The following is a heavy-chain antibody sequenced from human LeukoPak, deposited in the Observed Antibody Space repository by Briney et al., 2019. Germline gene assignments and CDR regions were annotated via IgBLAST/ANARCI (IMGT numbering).Heavy chain of an antibody. D-gene: IGHD6-19*01. CDR1: GFTFSNAW. CDR2: IKSKTNGGTT. Sequence: GSLRRSRAASGFTFSNAWISWVRQAQGQRLKWLSRIKSKTNGGTTDYAARVKCRFTISRDDSKNTLYLQMNSLRTEDTAVYYCTTYRLWVVLEAADYWGQGTLVTISS. V-gene: IGHV3-15*01. CDR3: TTYRLWVVLEAADY. J-gene: IGHJ4*02.